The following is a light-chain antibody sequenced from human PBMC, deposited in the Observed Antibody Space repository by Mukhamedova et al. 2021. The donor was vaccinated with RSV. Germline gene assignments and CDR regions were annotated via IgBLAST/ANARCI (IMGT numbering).Light chain of an antibody. CDR3: QQANSFPRT. Sequence: WYQRRVHGKAPKLLIYATSYVQSGVPSRFSGSGSGTDFTLAISSLQPVDFATYYCQQANSFPRTFGQGTKVDIK. CDR2: ATS. J-gene: IGKJ1*01. V-gene: IGKV1-12*01.